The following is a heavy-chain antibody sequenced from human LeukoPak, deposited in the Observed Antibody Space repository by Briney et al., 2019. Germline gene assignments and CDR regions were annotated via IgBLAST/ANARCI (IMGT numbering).Heavy chain of an antibody. Sequence: GSLRLSCAASGFPFSDYWMHWVRQAPGKGLVWVSRISSDGSRVTYADSVKGRFTISRDNAKNSLYLQMNSLRAEDTAVYYCARDRPHYYGSGSYYPYYYYYMDVWGKGTPVTISS. V-gene: IGHV3-74*01. CDR1: GFPFSDYW. CDR3: ARDRPHYYGSGSYYPYYYYYMDV. CDR2: ISSDGSRV. J-gene: IGHJ6*03. D-gene: IGHD3-10*01.